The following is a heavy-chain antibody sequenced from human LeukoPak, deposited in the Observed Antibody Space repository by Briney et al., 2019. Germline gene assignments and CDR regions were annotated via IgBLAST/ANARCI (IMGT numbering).Heavy chain of an antibody. CDR2: ISWNSGSI. CDR3: ARSGVGYCTNGVCFVDY. CDR1: GFTFDDYA. J-gene: IGHJ4*02. V-gene: IGHV3-9*01. D-gene: IGHD2-8*01. Sequence: SGGSLRLSCAASGFTFDDYAMHWVWQAPGKGLEWVSGISWNSGSIGYADSVKGRFTISRDNAKNSLYLQMNSLRAEDTALYYCARSGVGYCTNGVCFVDYWGQGTLVTVSS.